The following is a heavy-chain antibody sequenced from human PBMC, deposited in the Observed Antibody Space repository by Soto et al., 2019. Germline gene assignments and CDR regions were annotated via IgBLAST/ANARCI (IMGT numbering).Heavy chain of an antibody. J-gene: IGHJ6*02. CDR3: ARDHRHSSSWYGAYYYGMDV. D-gene: IGHD6-13*01. CDR2: INSDGSST. V-gene: IGHV3-74*01. CDR1: GFTFSSYW. Sequence: GGSLRLSCAASGFTFSSYWMHWVRQAPGKGLVWVSRINSDGSSTSYADSVKGRFTISRDNAKNTLYLQMNSLRAEDTAVYYCARDHRHSSSWYGAYYYGMDVWGQGTTVTVSS.